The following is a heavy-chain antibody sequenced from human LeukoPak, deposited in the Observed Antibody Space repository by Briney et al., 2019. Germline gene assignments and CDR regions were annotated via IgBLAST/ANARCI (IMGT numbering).Heavy chain of an antibody. D-gene: IGHD5-24*01. V-gene: IGHV4-59*02. J-gene: IGHJ4*02. CDR3: ARSRRDGYNYYFDY. CDR2: IYYSGST. Sequence: SETLSLTCTVSGGSVSSYYWSWIRQPPGKGLEWIGYIYYSGSTNYNPSLKTRVTISVDTSKNQFSLKLSSVTAADTAVYSCARSRRDGYNYYFDYWGQGTLVTVSS. CDR1: GGSVSSYY.